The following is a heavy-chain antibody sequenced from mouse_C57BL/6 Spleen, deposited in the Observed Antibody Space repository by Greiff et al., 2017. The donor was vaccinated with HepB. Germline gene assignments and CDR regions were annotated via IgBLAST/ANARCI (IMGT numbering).Heavy chain of an antibody. Sequence: EVMLVESGGGLVQPGGSLKLSCAASGFTFSDYYMYWVRQTPEKRLEWVAYISNGGGSTYYPDTVTGRFTISRDNAKNTLYLQMSRLKSEDTAMYYCARQDDYDEDYYYAMDYWGQGTSVTVSS. V-gene: IGHV5-12*01. CDR3: ARQDDYDEDYYYAMDY. D-gene: IGHD2-4*01. J-gene: IGHJ4*01. CDR2: ISNGGGST. CDR1: GFTFSDYY.